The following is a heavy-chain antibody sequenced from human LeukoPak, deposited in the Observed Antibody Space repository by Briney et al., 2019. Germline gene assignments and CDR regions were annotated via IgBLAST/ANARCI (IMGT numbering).Heavy chain of an antibody. CDR2: INHSGST. V-gene: IGHV4-34*01. D-gene: IGHD6-6*01. CDR1: GGSFSGYY. Sequence: SETLSLTCAVYGGSFSGYYWSWIRQPPEKGLEWIGEINHSGSTNYNPSLKSRVTISVDTSKNQFSLKLSSVTAADTAVYYCASLWGQAARPDYWGQGTLVTVSS. CDR3: ASLWGQAARPDY. J-gene: IGHJ4*02.